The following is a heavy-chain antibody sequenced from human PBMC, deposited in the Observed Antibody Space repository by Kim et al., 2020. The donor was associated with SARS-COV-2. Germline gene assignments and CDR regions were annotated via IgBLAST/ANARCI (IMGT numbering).Heavy chain of an antibody. CDR3: ARDRLGDSGDDLELPEIDDAFEI. CDR1: GFTFSSYS. J-gene: IGHJ3*02. V-gene: IGHV3-21*01. CDR2: ISSSGSSI. D-gene: IGHD5-12*01. Sequence: GGSLRLSCAASGFTFSSYSMNWVRQAPGKGLEWVSAISSSGSSIYYADSVKGRFTISRDNSKNTLYLQMNSLRAEDTAVYYCARDRLGDSGDDLELPEIDDAFEIWGQGTMVTVSS.